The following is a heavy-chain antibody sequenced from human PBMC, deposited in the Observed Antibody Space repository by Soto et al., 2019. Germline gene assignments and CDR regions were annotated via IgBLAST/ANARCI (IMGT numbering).Heavy chain of an antibody. CDR3: ARGFDYYGSGSYCEFDY. CDR2: IWYDGSNK. CDR1: GFTFSSYG. Sequence: QVQLVESGGGVVQPGRSLRLSCAASGFTFSSYGMHWVRQAPGKGLEWVAVIWYDGSNKYYADSVKGRFTISRDNSKNTLYLQMNSLRAEDTGVYYCARGFDYYGSGSYCEFDYWGQGTLVTVSS. V-gene: IGHV3-33*01. D-gene: IGHD3-10*01. J-gene: IGHJ4*02.